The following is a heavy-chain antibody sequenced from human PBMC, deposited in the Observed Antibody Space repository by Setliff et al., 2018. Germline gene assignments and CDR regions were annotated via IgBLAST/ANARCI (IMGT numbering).Heavy chain of an antibody. CDR1: RFTFSNYW. Sequence: GGSLRLSCAASRFTFSNYWMSWVRQAPGKGLEWVANIKEDGSEKFYADSVKGRFIISRDNSKNTLYLQMNSLRPDDTALYYCATGGGQYYDRWGRGTLVTVSS. CDR3: ATGGGQYYDR. D-gene: IGHD3-16*01. CDR2: IKEDGSEK. V-gene: IGHV3-7*01. J-gene: IGHJ2*01.